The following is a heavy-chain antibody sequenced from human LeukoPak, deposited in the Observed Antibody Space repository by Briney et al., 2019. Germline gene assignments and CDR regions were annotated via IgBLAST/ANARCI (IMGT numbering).Heavy chain of an antibody. D-gene: IGHD3-9*01. CDR3: ARDLGDLTYYDILTGETDY. CDR2: ISSSSSYI. V-gene: IGHV3-21*01. CDR1: GFTFSSYA. J-gene: IGHJ4*02. Sequence: GGSLRLSCAASGFTFSSYAMSWVRQAPGKGLEWVSSISSSSSYIYYADSVKGRFTISRDNAKNSLYLQMNSLRAEDTAVYYCARDLGDLTYYDILTGETDYWGQGTLVTVSS.